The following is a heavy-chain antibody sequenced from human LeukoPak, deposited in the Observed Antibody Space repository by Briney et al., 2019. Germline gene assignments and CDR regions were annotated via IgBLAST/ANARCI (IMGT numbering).Heavy chain of an antibody. V-gene: IGHV3-11*03. CDR3: AKTYGSQKGAFDV. Sequence: PGGSLRLFCAASGFTFSDYYMSWIRQAPGKGLEWVSYISSSSSYTNYADSVKDRFTISRDNSKNMIFLQMISLRVEDSAVYYCAKTYGSQKGAFDVWGQGTMVTVSS. D-gene: IGHD5-24*01. CDR1: GFTFSDYY. J-gene: IGHJ3*01. CDR2: ISSSSSYT.